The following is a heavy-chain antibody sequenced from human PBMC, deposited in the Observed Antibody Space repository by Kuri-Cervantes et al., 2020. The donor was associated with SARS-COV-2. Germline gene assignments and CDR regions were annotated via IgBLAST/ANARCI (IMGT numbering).Heavy chain of an antibody. CDR3: TTDPPGLYYYDSSGYPDY. D-gene: IGHD3-22*01. CDR1: GFTFSNAW. CDR2: IKSKTDGGTT. Sequence: GESLKISCAASGFTFSNAWMSWVRQAPGKGLEWVGRIKSKTDGGTTDYAAPVKGRFTMSRDDSNNTLYMQMNSLKTEDTAVYYCTTDPPGLYYYDSSGYPDYWGQGTLVTVSS. J-gene: IGHJ4*02. V-gene: IGHV3-15*01.